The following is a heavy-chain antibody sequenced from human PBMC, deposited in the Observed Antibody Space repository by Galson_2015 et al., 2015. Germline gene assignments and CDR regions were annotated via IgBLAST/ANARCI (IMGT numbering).Heavy chain of an antibody. D-gene: IGHD2-21*02. CDR3: ASPPAYCGGDCYVLLAY. CDR1: GFTVSSNY. CDR2: IYSGGST. J-gene: IGHJ4*02. V-gene: IGHV3-53*01. Sequence: SLRLSCAASGFTVSSNYMSWVRQAPGKGLEWVSVIYSGGSTYYADSVKGRFTISRDNSKNTLYLQMNSLRAEDTAVYYCASPPAYCGGDCYVLLAYWGQGTLVTVSS.